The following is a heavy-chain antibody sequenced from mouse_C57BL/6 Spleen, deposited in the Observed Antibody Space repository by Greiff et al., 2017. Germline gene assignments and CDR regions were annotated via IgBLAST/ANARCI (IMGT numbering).Heavy chain of an antibody. D-gene: IGHD2-1*01. CDR1: GFTFSSYA. J-gene: IGHJ4*01. Sequence: EVKLQESGGGLVKPGGSLKLSCAASGFTFSSYAMPWVRQTPEKRLEWVATISDGGSYTYYPANVKGRSTISRANAKNHPSLQMSHLKSEETDMYYGARGGGNYLTGYYAMDYWGQGTSVTVSS. V-gene: IGHV5-4*03. CDR3: ARGGGNYLTGYYAMDY. CDR2: ISDGGSYT.